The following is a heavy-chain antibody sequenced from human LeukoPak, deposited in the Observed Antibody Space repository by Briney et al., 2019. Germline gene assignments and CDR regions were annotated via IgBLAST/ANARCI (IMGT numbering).Heavy chain of an antibody. CDR2: IIPIFGTA. V-gene: IGHV1-69*13. CDR1: GGTFSSYA. Sequence: ASVKVSCTASGGTFSSYAISWVRQAPGQGLEWMGGIIPIFGTANYAQKFQGRVTITADESTSTAYMELSSLRSEDTAVYYCARDLYSSSWYVWFDPWGQGTLVTVSS. CDR3: ARDLYSSSWYVWFDP. D-gene: IGHD6-13*01. J-gene: IGHJ5*02.